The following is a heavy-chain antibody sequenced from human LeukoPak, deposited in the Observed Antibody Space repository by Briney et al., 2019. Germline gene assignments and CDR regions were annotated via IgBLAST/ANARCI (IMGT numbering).Heavy chain of an antibody. J-gene: IGHJ4*02. Sequence: SETLSLTCTVSGGSINSNYWSWIRQPPEKGLEWIGYISYSGSTNYNPSLKSRVTISLDTSKSQFSLNLNSVTAVDTAVYYCARGRQVGNTGYYFDYWGQGTLVTVSS. CDR2: ISYSGST. V-gene: IGHV4-59*01. CDR3: ARGRQVGNTGYYFDY. CDR1: GGSINSNY. D-gene: IGHD1-26*01.